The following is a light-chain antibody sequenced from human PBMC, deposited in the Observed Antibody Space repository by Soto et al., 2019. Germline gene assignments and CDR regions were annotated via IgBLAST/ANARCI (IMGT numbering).Light chain of an antibody. CDR3: SSYTTSTTLI. Sequence: QPASVSGSPGQSITISCTGTSSDVGRYKLVSWYQQHPGKAPKLMIYDVTNRPSGVSNRFSGSKSGNTASLTISGLQAEDEADYYCSSYTTSTTLIFGGGTKVTVL. V-gene: IGLV2-14*03. J-gene: IGLJ2*01. CDR1: SSDVGRYKL. CDR2: DVT.